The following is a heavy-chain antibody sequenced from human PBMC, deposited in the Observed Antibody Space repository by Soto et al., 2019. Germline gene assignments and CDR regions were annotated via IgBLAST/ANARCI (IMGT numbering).Heavy chain of an antibody. J-gene: IGHJ6*03. Sequence: QVHLQESGPGLVKPSGTLSLTCAVSSGSISNNNWWSWVRQSPGKGLEWIGEIHHSGITNHNPALKRRVTLSVDKSKNEFSMSLSSVTAADTAVYFCARNYYYCMDVWGKGTTFTVSS. V-gene: IGHV4-4*02. CDR3: ARNYYYCMDV. CDR1: SGSISNNNW. CDR2: IHHSGIT.